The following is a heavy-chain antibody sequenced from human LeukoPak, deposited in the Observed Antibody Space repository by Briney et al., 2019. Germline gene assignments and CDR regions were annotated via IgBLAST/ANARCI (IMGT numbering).Heavy chain of an antibody. D-gene: IGHD3-22*01. J-gene: IGHJ5*02. V-gene: IGHV1-46*01. Sequence: GASVKVSCKASGYTFTSYYMHWVRQAPGQGLEWMGIINPSGGSTSYAQKFQGRVTMTRDTSISTAYMELSRLRSDDTAVYYCARGAQGYYDSSGYYSPNWFDPWGQGTLVTVSS. CDR2: INPSGGST. CDR1: GYTFTSYY. CDR3: ARGAQGYYDSSGYYSPNWFDP.